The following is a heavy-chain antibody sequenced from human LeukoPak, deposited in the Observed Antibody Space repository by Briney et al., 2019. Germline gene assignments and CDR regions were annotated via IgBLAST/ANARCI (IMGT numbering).Heavy chain of an antibody. J-gene: IGHJ3*02. CDR2: IRYDGSNK. CDR3: AKGDARGDGYNLDAFDI. V-gene: IGHV3-30*02. D-gene: IGHD5-24*01. CDR1: GFTFSSYM. Sequence: GGSLRLSCAASGFTFSSYMMTWVRQAPGKGLEWVAFIRYDGSNKYYADSVKGRFTISRDNSKNTLYLQMNSLRAEDTAVYYCAKGDARGDGYNLDAFDIWGQGTMVTVSS.